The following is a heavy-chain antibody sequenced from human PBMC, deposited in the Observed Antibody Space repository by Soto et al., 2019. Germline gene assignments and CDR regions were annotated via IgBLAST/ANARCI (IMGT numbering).Heavy chain of an antibody. CDR1: GFTFSSYA. D-gene: IGHD2-15*01. Sequence: PGGSLRLSCAASGFTFSSYAMSWVRQAPGKGLEWVSSISGSGGSTYYADSVKGRFTISRDNSKNTVYLQMNSLRAEDTAVYYCANYHCSGGTCYFNRFYYWGQGTLVTVLS. CDR3: ANYHCSGGTCYFNRFYY. CDR2: ISGSGGST. J-gene: IGHJ4*02. V-gene: IGHV3-23*01.